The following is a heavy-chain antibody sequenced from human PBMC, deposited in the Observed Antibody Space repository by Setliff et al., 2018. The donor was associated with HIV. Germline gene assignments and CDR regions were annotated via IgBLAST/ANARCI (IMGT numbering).Heavy chain of an antibody. D-gene: IGHD2-2*01. CDR3: ERDLLGYCSSTSCHSHYMDV. Sequence: SETLSLTCTVSGGSISSYYWSWIRQPPGTGLEWIGYIYYSGSTNYNPSLKSRVTISVDTSKNQFSLKLSSVTAADTAVYYCERDLLGYCSSTSCHSHYMDVWG. CDR2: IYYSGST. V-gene: IGHV4-59*01. CDR1: GGSISSYY. J-gene: IGHJ6*03.